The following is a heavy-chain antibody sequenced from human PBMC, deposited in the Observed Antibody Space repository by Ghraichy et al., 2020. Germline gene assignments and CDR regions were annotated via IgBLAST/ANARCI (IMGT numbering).Heavy chain of an antibody. V-gene: IGHV3-33*01. CDR3: VRDGCNYKFDF. CDR1: GFTLRDYN. Sequence: GESLNISCAASGFTLRDYNMHWVRQAPGKGLEWLAIIWQDGSNENYVASVKGRFTISRDNYKNTLYLQMKSLRDDHTAIYFCVRDGCNYKFDFWGQGILVTVSS. CDR2: IWQDGSNE. D-gene: IGHD4-11*01. J-gene: IGHJ4*02.